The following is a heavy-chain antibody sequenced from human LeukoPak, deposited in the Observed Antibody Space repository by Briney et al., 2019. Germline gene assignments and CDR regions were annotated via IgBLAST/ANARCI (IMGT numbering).Heavy chain of an antibody. CDR3: AKDKEAATLYYYYGMDV. D-gene: IGHD2-15*01. V-gene: IGHV3-23*01. CDR2: ISGSGGST. Sequence: GGSLRLSCAASGFTFSSYAMSWVRQAPGKGLEWVSAISGSGGSTYYADSVKGRFTISRDNSKNTLYLQMNSLRAGDTAVYYCAKDKEAATLYYYYGMDVWGQGTTVTVSS. J-gene: IGHJ6*02. CDR1: GFTFSSYA.